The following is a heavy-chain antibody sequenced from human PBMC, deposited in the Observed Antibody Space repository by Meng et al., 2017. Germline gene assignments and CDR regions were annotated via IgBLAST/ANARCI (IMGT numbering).Heavy chain of an antibody. CDR3: ARVSLSMVRGHSSFDY. Sequence: QVQLQESGPGLVKPSQTLSLSCTVSGGSISSGGYYWSWIRQHPGKGLEWIGYIYYSGSTYYNPSLKSRVTISVDTSKNQFSLKLSSVTAADTAVYYCARVSLSMVRGHSSFDYWGQGTLVTVSS. V-gene: IGHV4-31*03. CDR2: IYYSGST. D-gene: IGHD3-10*01. CDR1: GGSISSGGYY. J-gene: IGHJ4*02.